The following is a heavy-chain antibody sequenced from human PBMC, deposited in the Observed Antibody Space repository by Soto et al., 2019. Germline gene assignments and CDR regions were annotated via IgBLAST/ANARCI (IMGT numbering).Heavy chain of an antibody. CDR1: GFTFSGDS. CDR3: TRDYVMDV. CDR2: ISTTSTYI. Sequence: EVQLVESGGGLVKPGGSLRLSCAASGFTFSGDSMNWVRQAPGKGLEWVSSISTTSTYIYYADSVKGRFTISRDNANNSLHLQMNSLRAEDTAAYYCTRDYVMDVWGQGTTVTVSS. J-gene: IGHJ6*02. V-gene: IGHV3-21*02.